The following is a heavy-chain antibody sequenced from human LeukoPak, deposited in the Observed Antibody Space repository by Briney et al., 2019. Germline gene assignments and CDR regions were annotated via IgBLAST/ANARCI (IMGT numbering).Heavy chain of an antibody. V-gene: IGHV3-30-3*02. D-gene: IGHD1-26*01. CDR3: AKRGRIVGATDYFDY. CDR1: GFTFSSYA. J-gene: IGHJ4*02. CDR2: ISYDGSNK. Sequence: PGRSLRLSCAASGFTFSSYAMHWVRQAPGKGLEWVAVISYDGSNKYYADSVKGRFTISRDNSKNTLYLQMNSLRAEDTAVYYCAKRGRIVGATDYFDYWGQGTLVTVSS.